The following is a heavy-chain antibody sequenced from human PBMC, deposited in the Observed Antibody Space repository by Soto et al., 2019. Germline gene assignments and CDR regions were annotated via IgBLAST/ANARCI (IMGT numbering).Heavy chain of an antibody. CDR1: GYTFTSYC. V-gene: IGHV1-69*13. J-gene: IGHJ6*02. Sequence: SVKVSCKASGYTFTSYCISWVRQAPGQGLEGMGGIIPIFGTANYAQKFQGRVTITADESTSIAYMELSSLRSEDTAVYYCARERVLMVYAADHYYYYGMDVWGQGTTVTVSS. D-gene: IGHD2-8*01. CDR3: ARERVLMVYAADHYYYYGMDV. CDR2: IIPIFGTA.